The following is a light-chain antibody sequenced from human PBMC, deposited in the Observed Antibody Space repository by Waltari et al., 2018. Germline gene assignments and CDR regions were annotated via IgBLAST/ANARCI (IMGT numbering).Light chain of an antibody. CDR2: GKN. V-gene: IGLV3-19*01. CDR3: YSRDTSGKHRV. J-gene: IGLJ3*02. CDR1: SLRSSY. Sequence: SSELTQDPAVSVALGQTVRITCQGDSLRSSYATWYQQKPGQATLLVIYGKNNRPSGIPDRFSGSSSGNTASLTITGAQAEDEADYYCYSRDTSGKHRVFGGGTKVTVV.